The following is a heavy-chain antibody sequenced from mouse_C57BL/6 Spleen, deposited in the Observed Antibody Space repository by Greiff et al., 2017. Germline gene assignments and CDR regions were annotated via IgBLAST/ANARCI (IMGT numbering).Heavy chain of an antibody. CDR2: ISSGGDYI. Sequence: EVHLVESGEGLVKPGGSLKLSCAASGFTFSSYAMSWVRQTPEKRLEWVAYISSGGDYIYYADTVKGRFTISRDNARNTLYLQMSSLKSEDTAMYYCTRDSDYDPYFDYWGQGTTLTVSS. D-gene: IGHD2-4*01. J-gene: IGHJ2*01. CDR1: GFTFSSYA. V-gene: IGHV5-9-1*02. CDR3: TRDSDYDPYFDY.